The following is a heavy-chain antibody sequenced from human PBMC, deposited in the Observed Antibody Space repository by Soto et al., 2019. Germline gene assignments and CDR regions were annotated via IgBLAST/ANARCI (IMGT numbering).Heavy chain of an antibody. V-gene: IGHV1-69*13. CDR3: ARVVRGVGVVNFFGWFDP. Sequence: SVKVSCKASGVTFSSYGISWVRQAPGQGLEWMGGIIPIYGSASYSQSFQGRVTITSDESTSTAYMELSSLRSDDTAVYYCARVVRGVGVVNFFGWFDPWGQGSLVTVSS. CDR2: IIPIYGSA. J-gene: IGHJ5*02. D-gene: IGHD3-3*01. CDR1: GVTFSSYG.